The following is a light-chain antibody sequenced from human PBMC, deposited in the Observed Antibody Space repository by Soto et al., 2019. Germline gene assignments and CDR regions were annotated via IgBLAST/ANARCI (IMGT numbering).Light chain of an antibody. V-gene: IGLV2-14*01. CDR1: SSDVGGYNY. J-gene: IGLJ1*01. Sequence: QSVLTQPASLSGSPGQSITISCTGTSSDVGGYNYVSWYQQHPGKAPKLMIYDVSNRPSGVSNRFSGSKSGNTASLTISGLQAEDEADYYCNSYRSISTYVFGTGTKVTVL. CDR3: NSYRSISTYV. CDR2: DVS.